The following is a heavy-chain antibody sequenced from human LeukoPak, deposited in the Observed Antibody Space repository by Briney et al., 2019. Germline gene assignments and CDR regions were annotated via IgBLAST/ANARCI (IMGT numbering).Heavy chain of an antibody. Sequence: ASVKVSCKASGGTFSSYAISWVRQAPGQGLEWMGEIIPIFGTANYAQKFQGRVTITTDESTSTAYMELSSLRSEDTAVYYCARGQAYYYGSGSFDYWGQGTLVTVSS. V-gene: IGHV1-69*05. CDR2: IIPIFGTA. CDR1: GGTFSSYA. D-gene: IGHD3-10*01. J-gene: IGHJ4*02. CDR3: ARGQAYYYGSGSFDY.